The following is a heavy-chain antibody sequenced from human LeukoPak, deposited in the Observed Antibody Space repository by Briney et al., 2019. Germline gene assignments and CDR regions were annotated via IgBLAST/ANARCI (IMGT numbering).Heavy chain of an antibody. D-gene: IGHD2-2*01. V-gene: IGHV4-31*03. Sequence: SETLSLTCTVSGGSISSGGYYWSWIRQHPGKGLEWIGYIYYSGSTYYNPSLKSRVTISVGTPKNQFSLKLSSVTAADTAVYYCARGGTNKYCSSTSCPYYFDYWGQVTLVTVSS. J-gene: IGHJ4*02. CDR3: ARGGTNKYCSSTSCPYYFDY. CDR1: GGSISSGGYY. CDR2: IYYSGST.